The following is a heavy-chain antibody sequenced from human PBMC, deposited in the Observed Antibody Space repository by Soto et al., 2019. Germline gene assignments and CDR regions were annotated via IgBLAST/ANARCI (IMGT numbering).Heavy chain of an antibody. V-gene: IGHV1-69*13. CDR3: AREVAAAGKRKIFDY. Sequence: GASVKLSCKACGCTFSSYAISWVRQAPGQGLEWMGGIIPIFGTANYAQKFQGRVTITADESTSTAYMELSSLRSEDTAVYYCAREVAAAGKRKIFDYWGQGTLVTVSS. J-gene: IGHJ4*02. CDR1: GCTFSSYA. CDR2: IIPIFGTA. D-gene: IGHD6-13*01.